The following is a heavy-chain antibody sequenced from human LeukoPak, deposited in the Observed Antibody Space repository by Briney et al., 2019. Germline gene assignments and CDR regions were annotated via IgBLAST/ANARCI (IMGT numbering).Heavy chain of an antibody. V-gene: IGHV1-69*13. CDR1: GGTFSSYA. CDR3: ARDGYSGSYEDWFDP. J-gene: IGHJ5*02. D-gene: IGHD1-26*01. Sequence: SVKVSCKASGGTFSSYAISWVLQAPGQGLEWMGGIIPIFGTANYAQKFQGRVTITADESTSTAYMGLSSLRSEDTAVYYCARDGYSGSYEDWFDPWGQGTLVTVSS. CDR2: IIPIFGTA.